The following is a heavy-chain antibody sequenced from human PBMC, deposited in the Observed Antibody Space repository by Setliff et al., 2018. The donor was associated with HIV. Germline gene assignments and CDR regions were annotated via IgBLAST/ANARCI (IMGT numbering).Heavy chain of an antibody. J-gene: IGHJ4*02. CDR3: TTVVVAMWAYFDY. CDR2: IRSETDGGTT. V-gene: IGHV3-15*01. CDR1: GFTFTNAW. D-gene: IGHD2-21*01. Sequence: PGGSLRLSCRASGFTFTNAWMNWVRRAPGKGLEWVGRIRSETDGGTTDYDASVKGRFIISRDDSKNMVFLQINSLEPEDTAVYYCTTVVVAMWAYFDYWGQGTLVTVAS.